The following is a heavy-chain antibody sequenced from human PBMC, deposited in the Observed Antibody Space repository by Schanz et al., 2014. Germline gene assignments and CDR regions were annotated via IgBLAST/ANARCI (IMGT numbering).Heavy chain of an antibody. J-gene: IGHJ4*02. CDR3: ARDYYDSSGYYYCDY. V-gene: IGHV1-69*08. CDR2: IIPSLGLA. D-gene: IGHD3-22*01. CDR1: GYTFNNYT. Sequence: QVLQVQSGSELKKPGTSVKVSCKASGYTFNNYTYVMIWVRQAPGQGLEWMGRIIPSLGLAKYEQKFQDKVTITADTSTTTAYMELSGLRSEDTAVYYCARDYYDSSGYYYCDYWGQGTLXTVSS.